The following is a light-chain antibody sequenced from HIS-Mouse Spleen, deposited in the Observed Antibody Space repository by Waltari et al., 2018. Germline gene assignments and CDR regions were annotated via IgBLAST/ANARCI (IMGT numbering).Light chain of an antibody. CDR3: AAWDDSLNGV. J-gene: IGLJ3*02. CDR2: SNN. Sequence: QSVLTQPPSASGTPGQRVTISCSGSSSNIGSNTVNWYQQLPGTAPKLLIDSNNQRPSGVPDLFSGSKSGTSASLAISGRQSEDEADYYCAAWDDSLNGVFGGGTKLTVL. CDR1: SSNIGSNT. V-gene: IGLV1-44*01.